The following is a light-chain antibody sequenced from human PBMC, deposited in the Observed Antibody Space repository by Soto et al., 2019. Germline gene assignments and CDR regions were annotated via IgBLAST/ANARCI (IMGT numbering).Light chain of an antibody. Sequence: EVVLTQSPGTLSLSPGERATLSCRASQSVSTTYLAWYQQKLGQSPRLLIYSTFSRVTGIPDRFSGSGSGTDFTLTISRLEPEDFAVYYCQQYGRSPNTFGQGTKLEI. CDR2: STF. CDR1: QSVSTTY. J-gene: IGKJ2*01. V-gene: IGKV3-20*01. CDR3: QQYGRSPNT.